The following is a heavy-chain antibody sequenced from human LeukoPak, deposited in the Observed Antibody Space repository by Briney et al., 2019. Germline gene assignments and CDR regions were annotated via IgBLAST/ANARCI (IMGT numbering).Heavy chain of an antibody. J-gene: IGHJ4*02. CDR2: INPSTGST. V-gene: IGHV1-46*01. Sequence: ASVTVSFTSSVYTFTIHSVHWVRQAPGQGLEWMGIINPSTGSTTYAQKLQGRVSMTRDTSTSTVYMELSSLTSEDTAVYYCARSLEGGSYTVDSWGQGTLVIVSS. D-gene: IGHD1-26*01. CDR3: ARSLEGGSYTVDS. CDR1: VYTFTIHS.